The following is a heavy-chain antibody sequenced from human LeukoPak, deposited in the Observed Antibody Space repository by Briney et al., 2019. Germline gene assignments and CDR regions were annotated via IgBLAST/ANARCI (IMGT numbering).Heavy chain of an antibody. Sequence: ASVKVSCKASGGTFSSHAINWVRQTPGQGLEWMGGIIPWSRTTKYAQKFQGRVTITADESTSTAFMELSSLRSEDTAVYYCARPRTYYDSWSGYPPFDYWGQGTLVTVSS. CDR1: GGTFSSHA. J-gene: IGHJ4*02. D-gene: IGHD3-3*01. V-gene: IGHV1-69*13. CDR2: IIPWSRTT. CDR3: ARPRTYYDSWSGYPPFDY.